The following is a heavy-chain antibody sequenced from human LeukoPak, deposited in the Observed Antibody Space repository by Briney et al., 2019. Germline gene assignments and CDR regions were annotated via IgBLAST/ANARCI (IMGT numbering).Heavy chain of an antibody. D-gene: IGHD3-22*01. Sequence: QPGGSLRLSCAASGFTFSNYWMSWGRQAPGKGLEWVANIKQDGSVKYYVDSVKGRFTISRDNAKNSLYLQMNSVRAEDTALYYCARVGYDSSGYVDYWGQGTLVTVSS. CDR2: IKQDGSVK. J-gene: IGHJ4*02. CDR1: GFTFSNYW. CDR3: ARVGYDSSGYVDY. V-gene: IGHV3-7*01.